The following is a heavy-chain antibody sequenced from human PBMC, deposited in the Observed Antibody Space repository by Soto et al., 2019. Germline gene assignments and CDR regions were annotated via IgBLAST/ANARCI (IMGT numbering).Heavy chain of an antibody. CDR1: GFICSSYD. V-gene: IGHV3-23*01. Sequence: GGSLRLSCAASGFICSSYDMSWVRQAPGKGLEWVSTILVDGRTFYVDSVKGRFTISRDSSQNTVYLQMNSLTAGDTALYYCAKAAATGGGAFDICGQGTMVTVSS. CDR3: AKAAATGGGAFDI. D-gene: IGHD2-8*02. J-gene: IGHJ3*02. CDR2: ILVDGRT.